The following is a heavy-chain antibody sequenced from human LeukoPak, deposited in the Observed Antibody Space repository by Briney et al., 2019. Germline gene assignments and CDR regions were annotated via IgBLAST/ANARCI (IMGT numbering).Heavy chain of an antibody. J-gene: IGHJ4*02. Sequence: ASVKVSCKASGYTFTSYYIHWVRQAPGQGLEWMGIINPSGGSTSYAQKFQGRVTMTRDMSTSTVYMELSSLRSEDTAVYYCARGPTTVVTDYWGQGTLVTVSS. V-gene: IGHV1-46*01. CDR1: GYTFTSYY. CDR3: ARGPTTVVTDY. D-gene: IGHD4-23*01. CDR2: INPSGGST.